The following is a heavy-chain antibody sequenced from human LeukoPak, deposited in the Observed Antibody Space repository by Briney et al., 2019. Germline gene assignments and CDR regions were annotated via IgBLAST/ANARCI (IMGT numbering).Heavy chain of an antibody. D-gene: IGHD4-11*01. V-gene: IGHV3-33*08. J-gene: IGHJ4*02. CDR1: GFTFSNYG. CDR3: ARVRDDYSNDY. CDR2: IWYDGSNK. Sequence: GGSLRLSCAASGFTFSNYGMHWVRQAPGKGLEWVAVIWYDGSNKYYADSVKGRFTISRDNSKNTLYLQMNSLRAEDTAVYYCARVRDDYSNDYWGQGTLVTVSS.